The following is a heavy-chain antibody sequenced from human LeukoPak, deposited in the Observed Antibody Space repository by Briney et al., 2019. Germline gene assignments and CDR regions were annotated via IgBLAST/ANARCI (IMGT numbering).Heavy chain of an antibody. CDR2: ISNDGNYL. V-gene: IGHV3-30*18. J-gene: IGHJ4*02. CDR3: TKLNNDGDY. D-gene: IGHD1/OR15-1a*01. CDR1: GFIFTTFG. Sequence: PGGSLRLSCGASGFIFTTFGMHWVRQAPGKGLEWVAAISNDGNYLYYIDSVKGRFTVSRDNSKNTVFLQMNSLRVEDTAVYYCTKLNNDGDYWGQGTQVIVSS.